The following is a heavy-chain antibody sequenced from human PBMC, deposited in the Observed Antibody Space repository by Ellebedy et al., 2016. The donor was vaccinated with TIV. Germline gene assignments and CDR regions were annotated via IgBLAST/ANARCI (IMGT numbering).Heavy chain of an antibody. J-gene: IGHJ4*02. Sequence: GESLKISCAGSGFAFSKAWMYWVRLAPGKGLEWVGRIRRQTDGGTTDYAAPVKGRFTISRDDSKDTLYLHMSSLKTEDTAVYYWTTDLDPHHPHHGSAWVDSWGPGTLVTVSS. CDR3: TTDLDPHHPHHGSAWVDS. V-gene: IGHV3-15*01. CDR1: GFAFSKAW. D-gene: IGHD6-25*01. CDR2: IRRQTDGGTT.